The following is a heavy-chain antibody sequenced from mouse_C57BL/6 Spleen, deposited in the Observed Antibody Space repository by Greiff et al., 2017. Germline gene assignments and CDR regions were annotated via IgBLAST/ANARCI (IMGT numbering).Heavy chain of an antibody. CDR1: GYTFTDYY. Sequence: QVQLQQSGAELVRPGASVKLSCKASGYTFTDYYINWVKQRPGQGLEWIARIYPGSGNTYYNEKFKGKATLTAEKSSSTAYMQLSSLTSEDSAVYFCAKEDYGVYFDYWGQGTTLTVSS. J-gene: IGHJ2*01. D-gene: IGHD1-1*02. V-gene: IGHV1-76*01. CDR2: IYPGSGNT. CDR3: AKEDYGVYFDY.